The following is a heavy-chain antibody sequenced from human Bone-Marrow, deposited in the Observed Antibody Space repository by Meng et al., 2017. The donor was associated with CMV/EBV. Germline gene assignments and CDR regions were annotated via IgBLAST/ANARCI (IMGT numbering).Heavy chain of an antibody. CDR3: ARVYSSSWYSFYYYGMDV. J-gene: IGHJ6*02. CDR2: INHSGST. V-gene: IGHV4-34*01. CDR1: SFSGYY. Sequence: SFSGYYWSWIRQPPGKGLEWIGEINHSGSTNYNPSLKSRVTISVDTSKNQFSLKLSSVTAADTAVYYCARVYSSSWYSFYYYGMDVWGQGTTVTVSS. D-gene: IGHD6-13*01.